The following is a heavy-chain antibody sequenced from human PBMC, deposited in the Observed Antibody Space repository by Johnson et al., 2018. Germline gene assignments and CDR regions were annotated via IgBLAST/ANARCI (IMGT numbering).Heavy chain of an antibody. D-gene: IGHD1-26*01. Sequence: QVQLVQSGGGVVQPWRSLRLTCAASGFTFSSYAMHWVRQAPGKGLEWVAVISYDGSNKYSADSVKGRFPISRDNSKNTLYLQMNSLRAEDTALYYCAKDRGIGIVGATDAFDIWGQGTMVTVSS. V-gene: IGHV3-30-3*01. CDR2: ISYDGSNK. CDR3: AKDRGIGIVGATDAFDI. J-gene: IGHJ3*02. CDR1: GFTFSSYA.